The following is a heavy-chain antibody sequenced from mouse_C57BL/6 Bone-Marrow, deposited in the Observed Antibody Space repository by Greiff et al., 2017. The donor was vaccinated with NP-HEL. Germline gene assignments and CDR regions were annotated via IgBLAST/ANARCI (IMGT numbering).Heavy chain of an antibody. CDR1: GFTFSSYG. J-gene: IGHJ3*01. D-gene: IGHD2-3*01. V-gene: IGHV5-6*01. CDR2: ISSGGSYT. Sequence: EVKLVESGGDLVKPGGSLKLSCAASGFTFSSYGMSWVRQTPDKRLEWVATISSGGSYTYYPDSVKGRFTISRDNAKNTLYLQMSSLKSEDTAMYYCARPLYDGYYLWFAYWGQGTLVTVAA. CDR3: ARPLYDGYYLWFAY.